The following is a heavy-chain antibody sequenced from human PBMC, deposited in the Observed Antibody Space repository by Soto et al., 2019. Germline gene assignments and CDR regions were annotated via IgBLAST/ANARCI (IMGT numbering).Heavy chain of an antibody. CDR3: ARVQTFFYDVVTGGSVDGFDL. J-gene: IGHJ3*01. CDR1: GFTFSRYT. D-gene: IGHD3-9*01. V-gene: IGHV3-21*06. CDR2: ISTSDNYI. Sequence: EVQMVESGGGLVKPGGSLRLSCAASGFTFSRYTMNWVRQAPGKGLEWVSFISTSDNYIYYADSVKGRFTVSRDNAKNSLYLHMHSLRADDTAVYYCARVQTFFYDVVTGGSVDGFDLWGQGTMVTVSS.